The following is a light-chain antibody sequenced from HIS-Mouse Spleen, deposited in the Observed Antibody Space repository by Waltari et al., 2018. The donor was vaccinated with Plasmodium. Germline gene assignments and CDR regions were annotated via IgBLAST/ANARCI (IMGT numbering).Light chain of an antibody. CDR2: EVS. CDR3: SSYAGSNNYV. CDR1: SSDVGGYNY. J-gene: IGLJ1*01. V-gene: IGLV2-8*01. Sequence: QSALTQPPSASGSPGQSVTISCTGTSSDVGGYNYVSWYQQHPGKAPKLMFYEVSKLPSGVPDRFAGSKAGNTAALTVAGLQAEDEADYYCSSYAGSNNYVFGTGTKVTVL.